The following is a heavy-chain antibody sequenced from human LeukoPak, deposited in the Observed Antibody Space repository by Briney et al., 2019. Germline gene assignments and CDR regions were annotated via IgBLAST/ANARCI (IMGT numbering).Heavy chain of an antibody. CDR2: IWYDGSNK. CDR3: VRDYNWYFDY. V-gene: IGHV3-33*01. D-gene: IGHD1-1*01. J-gene: IGHJ4*02. Sequence: GGSLRLSCAASGFTFSGYGIHWVRQAPGKGLELVAVIWYDGSNKYYADSVQGRFSISRDNSRNMVYLQMNSLRVEDSAVYYCVRDYNWYFDYWGQGTLVTVSS. CDR1: GFTFSGYG.